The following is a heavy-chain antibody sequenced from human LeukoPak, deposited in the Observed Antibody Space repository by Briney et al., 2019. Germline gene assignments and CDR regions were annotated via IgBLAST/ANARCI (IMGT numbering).Heavy chain of an antibody. CDR3: ATNILVRDIINWFDP. Sequence: ASVKVSCKASGYSFTDYYMHWVRQAPGQGLEWMGWIKPNSGGTRSAQKFQGRVTMTRDTSISTAYMELSSLRYDDTAVYYCATNILVRDIINWFDPWGQGTLVTVSS. CDR1: GYSFTDYY. J-gene: IGHJ5*02. CDR2: IKPNSGGT. V-gene: IGHV1-2*02. D-gene: IGHD3-10*01.